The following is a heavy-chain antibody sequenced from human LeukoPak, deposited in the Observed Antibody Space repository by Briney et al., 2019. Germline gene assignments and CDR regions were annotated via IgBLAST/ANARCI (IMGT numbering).Heavy chain of an antibody. CDR3: AREAGAPRAFDF. J-gene: IGHJ3*01. V-gene: IGHV1-46*01. CDR2: INPSVGDT. Sequence: ASVKVSCTASGYTFTSYYMHWVRQAPGQGLEWMGIINPSVGDTTYSQKFQGRVTMTRDTSTGTFFMELRSLRSEDTALYYCAREAGAPRAFDFWGQGTMVTMSS. CDR1: GYTFTSYY. D-gene: IGHD1-26*01.